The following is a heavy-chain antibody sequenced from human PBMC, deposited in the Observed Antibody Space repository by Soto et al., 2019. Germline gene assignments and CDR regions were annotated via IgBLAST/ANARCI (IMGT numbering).Heavy chain of an antibody. CDR2: ISSSSSYT. V-gene: IGHV3-11*05. D-gene: IGHD6-13*01. CDR1: GFTFSDYY. CDR3: ARTIAAAGGRRYFDL. Sequence: QVQLVASGGGLVKPGGSLRLSCAASGFTFSDYYMSWIRQAPGKGLEWVSYISSSSSYTNYADSVKGRFTISRDNAKNSLYLQMHSLRAEDTAVYHFARTIAAAGGRRYFDLWGRGTLVTVSS. J-gene: IGHJ2*01.